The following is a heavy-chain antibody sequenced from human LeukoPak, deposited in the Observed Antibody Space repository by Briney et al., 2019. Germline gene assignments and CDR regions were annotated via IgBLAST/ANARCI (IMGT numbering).Heavy chain of an antibody. D-gene: IGHD6-13*01. Sequence: ASVKVSCKASGYTFTSYDISWVRQATGQGLEWMGWMNPNSGNTGYAQKFQGRVTMTRNTSISTAYMELSSLRSEDTAVYYCARGLSVAAAGTEFDPWGQGTLVTVSS. CDR1: GYTFTSYD. CDR3: ARGLSVAAAGTEFDP. V-gene: IGHV1-8*01. J-gene: IGHJ5*02. CDR2: MNPNSGNT.